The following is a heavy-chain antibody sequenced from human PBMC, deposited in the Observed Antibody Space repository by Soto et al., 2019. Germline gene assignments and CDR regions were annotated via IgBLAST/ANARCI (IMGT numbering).Heavy chain of an antibody. CDR2: INSDGSST. CDR3: AREWVDTAMVPYNHYYYGIDV. Sequence: GGSLRLSCAASGFTFSSYWMHLVRQAPGKGLVWVSRINSDGSSTSYADSVKGRFTISRDNAKNTLYLQMNSLRAEDTAVYYCAREWVDTAMVPYNHYYYGIDVWGQGTTVTVSS. J-gene: IGHJ6*02. D-gene: IGHD5-18*01. V-gene: IGHV3-74*01. CDR1: GFTFSSYW.